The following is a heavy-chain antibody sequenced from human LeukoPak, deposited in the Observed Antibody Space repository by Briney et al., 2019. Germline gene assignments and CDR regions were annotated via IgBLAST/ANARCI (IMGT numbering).Heavy chain of an antibody. CDR2: INHSGST. CDR1: GGSFSGYY. J-gene: IGHJ4*02. CDR3: ARESKYSSSLGGYFDY. D-gene: IGHD6-6*01. V-gene: IGHV4-34*01. Sequence: SETLSLTCAVYGGSFSGYYWSWIRQPPGKGLEWIEEINHSGSTNYNPSLKRRVTISVDTSKNQFSLKLSSVTAADTAVYYCARESKYSSSLGGYFDYWGQGTLVTVSS.